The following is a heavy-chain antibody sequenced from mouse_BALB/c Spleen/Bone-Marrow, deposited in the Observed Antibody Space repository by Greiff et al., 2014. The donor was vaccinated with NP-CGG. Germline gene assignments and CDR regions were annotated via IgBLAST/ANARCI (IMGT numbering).Heavy chain of an antibody. CDR3: NAEHGNYHYFDY. J-gene: IGHJ2*01. D-gene: IGHD6-1*01. Sequence: VQLQQSGAELVRSGASVKLSCTASGFNIKDYYMHWVKQRPEQGLEWIGWIDPGNGDTEYAPKFQGKATMTVDTSSNTAYLQLSSLTSEDTAVYYCNAEHGNYHYFDYWSQGTTLTVSS. V-gene: IGHV14-4*02. CDR2: IDPGNGDT. CDR1: GFNIKDYY.